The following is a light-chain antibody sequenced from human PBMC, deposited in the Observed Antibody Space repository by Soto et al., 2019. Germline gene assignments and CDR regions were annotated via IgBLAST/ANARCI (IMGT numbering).Light chain of an antibody. Sequence: DIQMTQSPSSLSASVGDRVTITCRASQSISGYLNWYQQRPGKAPKLLIYAASSLQSGVPSRFSGSGSGTDFTLTISSLQPEDFATYYCQQSYTTPRTFGQGTKVEIE. CDR3: QQSYTTPRT. V-gene: IGKV1-39*01. J-gene: IGKJ1*01. CDR1: QSISGY. CDR2: AAS.